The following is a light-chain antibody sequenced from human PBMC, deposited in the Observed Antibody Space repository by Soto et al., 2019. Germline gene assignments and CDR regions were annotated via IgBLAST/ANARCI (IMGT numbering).Light chain of an antibody. CDR1: SSNIGSNT. Sequence: QSVLTQPPSASGTPGQRVTISASGSSSNIGSNTVSWYQQLPGTAPKLLIYDNDERPSGVPARFTGSKSATSASLVISGLQSEDEGDYYCATWDDSRNGYVFGPGTKVTVL. CDR2: DND. J-gene: IGLJ1*01. V-gene: IGLV1-44*01. CDR3: ATWDDSRNGYV.